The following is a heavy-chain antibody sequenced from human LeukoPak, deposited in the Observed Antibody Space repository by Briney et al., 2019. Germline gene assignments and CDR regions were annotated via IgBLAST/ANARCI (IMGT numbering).Heavy chain of an antibody. CDR3: ARTPYYGSGSYYYYFDY. CDR1: GFTFSSYS. Sequence: PGGSLRLSCAASGFTFSSYSMNWVRQAPGKGLEWVSSISSSSSYIYYADSVKGRFTISKDNATTSLYLKMTSLRAEDTAVYYCARTPYYGSGSYYYYFDYWGQGTLVTVSS. D-gene: IGHD3-10*01. CDR2: ISSSSSYI. J-gene: IGHJ4*02. V-gene: IGHV3-21*01.